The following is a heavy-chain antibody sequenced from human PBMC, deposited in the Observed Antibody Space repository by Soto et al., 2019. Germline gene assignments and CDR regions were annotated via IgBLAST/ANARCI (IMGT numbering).Heavy chain of an antibody. CDR1: GFTFSSYG. Sequence: GGSLRLSCAASGFTFSSYGMNWVRQAPGKGLEWVSAISSGSSYIYYADSVKGRFTISRDNAKNSLYLQMDSLRAEDTAVYYCARDGRSGLPAAHFDYWGQGTLVTVSS. D-gene: IGHD2-2*01. CDR2: ISSGSSYI. J-gene: IGHJ4*02. V-gene: IGHV3-21*01. CDR3: ARDGRSGLPAAHFDY.